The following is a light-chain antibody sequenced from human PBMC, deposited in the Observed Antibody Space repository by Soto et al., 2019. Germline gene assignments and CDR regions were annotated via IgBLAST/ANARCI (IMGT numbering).Light chain of an antibody. J-gene: IGKJ2*01. CDR3: QQYNNWPPYT. CDR1: QSVSSN. CDR2: GAS. Sequence: EIVMTQSPATLSVSLGERATLSCRASQSVSSNLAWYQQKPGQAPRLLIYGASTRATGIPARFSGSGSGTDFSLTIFSLQSEDFAVYYCQQYNNWPPYTFGQGTKLEIK. V-gene: IGKV3-15*01.